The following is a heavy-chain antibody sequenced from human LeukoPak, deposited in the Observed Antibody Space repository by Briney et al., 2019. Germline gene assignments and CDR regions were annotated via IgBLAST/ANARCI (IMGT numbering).Heavy chain of an antibody. CDR2: ISSSSSYI. CDR1: GFTFSSYE. D-gene: IGHD5-18*01. Sequence: GGSLRLSCAASGFTFSSYEMNWVRQAPGKGLEWVSSISSSSSYIYYADSVKGRFTISRDNAKNSLYLQMNSLRAEDTAVYYCARGTAMDGFDYWGQGTLVTVSS. V-gene: IGHV3-21*01. CDR3: ARGTAMDGFDY. J-gene: IGHJ4*02.